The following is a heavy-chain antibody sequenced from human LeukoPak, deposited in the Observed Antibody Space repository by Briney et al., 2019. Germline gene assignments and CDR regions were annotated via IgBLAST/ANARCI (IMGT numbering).Heavy chain of an antibody. V-gene: IGHV3-9*01. CDR3: AELGITMIGGV. CDR1: GFTFDDYA. J-gene: IGHJ6*04. D-gene: IGHD3-10*02. CDR2: TSWNGGSI. Sequence: PGGSLRLSCAASGFTFDDYAMHWVRHAPGKGLEWVSSTSWNGGSIGYADSVKGRFTISRDNAKNSLYLQMNSLRAEDTAVYYCAELGITMIGGVWGKGTTVTVSS.